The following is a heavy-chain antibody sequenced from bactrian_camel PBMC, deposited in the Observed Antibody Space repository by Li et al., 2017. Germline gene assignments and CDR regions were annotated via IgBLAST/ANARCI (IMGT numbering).Heavy chain of an antibody. CDR2: INSGGGST. J-gene: IGHJ4*01. CDR3: AMLYPTYAVVADETNY. V-gene: IGHV3S40*01. Sequence: VQLVESGGGSVQAGGSLKLSCTASGLNVRDSDMGWYRQAPGKGLEWVSSINSGGGSTAYARSVKGRFTISNDYAKNTLYLQLNSLKTEDTAMYYCAMLYPTYAVVADETNYWGQGTQVTVS. D-gene: IGHD6*01. CDR1: GLNVRDSD.